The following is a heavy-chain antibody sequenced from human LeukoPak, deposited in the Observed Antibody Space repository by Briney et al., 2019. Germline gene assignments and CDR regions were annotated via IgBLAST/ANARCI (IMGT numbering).Heavy chain of an antibody. CDR1: GFTFRNYW. Sequence: GGSLRLSCVASGFTFRNYWMTWVRQAPGKGLEWVAHINQDGSKEHYMDSVKARFTISRDNAKNSLSLQMNSLRAEDTAVYYCVRDGGVSGYDLLDYWGQGTLVTVSS. D-gene: IGHD5-12*01. J-gene: IGHJ4*02. V-gene: IGHV3-7*01. CDR2: INQDGSKE. CDR3: VRDGGVSGYDLLDY.